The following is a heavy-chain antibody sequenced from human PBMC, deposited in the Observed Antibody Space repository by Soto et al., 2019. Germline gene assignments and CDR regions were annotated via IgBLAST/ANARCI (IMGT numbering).Heavy chain of an antibody. CDR3: ARVSWREKYGMDV. J-gene: IGHJ6*02. V-gene: IGHV3-33*01. CDR2: IWGDGSTE. Sequence: AGGSLRLSCAASGFTFSSVAMHWVRQAPGKGLEWVAAIWGDGSTEKYADSLKGRFTISRDNAKNSLYLQMNRLRAEDTAVYYCARVSWREKYGMDVWGQGTTVTVSS. CDR1: GFTFSSVA.